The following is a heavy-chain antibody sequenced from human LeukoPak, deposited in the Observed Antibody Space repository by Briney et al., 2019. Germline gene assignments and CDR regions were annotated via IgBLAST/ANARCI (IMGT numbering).Heavy chain of an antibody. CDR1: GFPFGSYA. D-gene: IGHD4-23*01. CDR2: IIGSGSTT. Sequence: GGSLRLSCAASGFPFGSYALSWVRQAPGKGLEWVSVIIGSGSTTYYADSVKGRFTISRDNSKNTLYLQMNSLRGEDTAIYYCARGQVGSTVITPVAYWGQGTLVTVSS. CDR3: ARGQVGSTVITPVAY. V-gene: IGHV3-23*01. J-gene: IGHJ4*02.